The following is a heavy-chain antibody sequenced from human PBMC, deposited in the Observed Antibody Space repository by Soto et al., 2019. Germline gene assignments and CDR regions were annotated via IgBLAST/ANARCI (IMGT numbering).Heavy chain of an antibody. Sequence: QVQLVESGGGVVQPGRSLRLSCAASGFSFSSYAMHWVRQAPGKGLEWVAIMSYDGSNKYYADSVKGRFTISRDTSKNTLYLQINSLRAEDTAVYYCAREGSSGYYYGNWFDPWGQGTLVTVSS. V-gene: IGHV3-30*04. D-gene: IGHD3-22*01. J-gene: IGHJ5*02. CDR3: AREGSSGYYYGNWFDP. CDR1: GFSFSSYA. CDR2: MSYDGSNK.